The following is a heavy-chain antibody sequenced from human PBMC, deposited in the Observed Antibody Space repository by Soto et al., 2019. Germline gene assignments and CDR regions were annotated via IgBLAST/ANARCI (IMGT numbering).Heavy chain of an antibody. Sequence: EVQLVESGGGLVQPGGXLRLSCXASXFTFRNYDMHWVRQGTGKGLEWVSGISAAGDPDYADSVEGRFTISRENAQNSFFLQMNSLRVGDTAXXXXARTDRDFYGLDVWGQGTTVIVSS. CDR3: ARTDRDFYGLDV. CDR2: ISAAGDP. V-gene: IGHV3-13*05. CDR1: XFTFRNYD. J-gene: IGHJ6*02.